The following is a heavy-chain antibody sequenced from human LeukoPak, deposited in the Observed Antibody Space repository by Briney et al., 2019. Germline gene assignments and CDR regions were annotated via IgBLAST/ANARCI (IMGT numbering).Heavy chain of an antibody. V-gene: IGHV3-48*03. CDR1: GFTFSSYE. J-gene: IGHJ4*02. CDR2: ISSSGSTI. D-gene: IGHD2-2*01. CDR3: AKWDQDQLLDY. Sequence: PGGSLRLSCAASGFTFSSYEMNWVRQAPGKGLEWVSYISSSGSTIYYADSVKGRFTISRDNAKNSLYLQMNSLRAEDTAVYYCAKWDQDQLLDYWGQGTLVTVSS.